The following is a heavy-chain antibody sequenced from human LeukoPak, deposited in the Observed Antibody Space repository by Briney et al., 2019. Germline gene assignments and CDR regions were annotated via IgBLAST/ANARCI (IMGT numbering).Heavy chain of an antibody. D-gene: IGHD2-2*01. J-gene: IGHJ4*02. Sequence: SETLSLTCTVSGGSISSSSYYWGWIRQPPGKGLEWIGSIYYSGSTNYNPSLKSRVTISVDTSKNQFSLKLSSVTAADTAVYYCAREGIGYCSSTSCYASYFDYWGQGTLVTVSS. CDR1: GGSISSSSYY. CDR3: AREGIGYCSSTSCYASYFDY. V-gene: IGHV4-39*07. CDR2: IYYSGST.